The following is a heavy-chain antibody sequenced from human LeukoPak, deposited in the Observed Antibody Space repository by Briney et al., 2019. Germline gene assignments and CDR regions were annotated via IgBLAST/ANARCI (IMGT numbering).Heavy chain of an antibody. CDR3: ARGAAPTYYYDSNNQIDY. Sequence: GASVKVSCTASGYTFTGYYMHWVRQAPGQGLEWMGRINPNSGGTNYAQKFQGRVTMTRDTSISTAYMELSRLRSDDTAVYYCARGAAPTYYYDSNNQIDYWGQGTLVTVSS. V-gene: IGHV1-2*06. CDR2: INPNSGGT. CDR1: GYTFTGYY. J-gene: IGHJ4*02. D-gene: IGHD3-22*01.